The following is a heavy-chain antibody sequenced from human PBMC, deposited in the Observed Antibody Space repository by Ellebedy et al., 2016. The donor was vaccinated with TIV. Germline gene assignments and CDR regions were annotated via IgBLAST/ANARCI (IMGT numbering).Heavy chain of an antibody. Sequence: GESLKISXTASGFSFSDSWMHWARQAPGKGPEWVAHLKGDESETRYVDSVEGRFTISRDNAKSLLFLQMDSLRAEDTALYYCVRGAGYILDYWGRGILVTVSS. V-gene: IGHV3-7*03. CDR2: LKGDESET. CDR3: VRGAGYILDY. J-gene: IGHJ4*02. D-gene: IGHD5-24*01. CDR1: GFSFSDSW.